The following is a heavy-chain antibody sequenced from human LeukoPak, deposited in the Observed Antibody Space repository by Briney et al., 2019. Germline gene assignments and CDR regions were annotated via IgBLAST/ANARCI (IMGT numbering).Heavy chain of an antibody. CDR2: IYYSGST. CDR1: GGSISSGDYY. J-gene: IGHJ5*02. D-gene: IGHD3-16*02. Sequence: SETLSLTCTVSGGSISSGDYYWSWSRQPPGKGLEWIGYIYYSGSTYYNPSLKSRVTIAVDTSKNQFSLKLSSVTAADTAVYYCARFRELSLWFDPWRQGTLVTVSS. CDR3: ARFRELSLWFDP. V-gene: IGHV4-30-4*01.